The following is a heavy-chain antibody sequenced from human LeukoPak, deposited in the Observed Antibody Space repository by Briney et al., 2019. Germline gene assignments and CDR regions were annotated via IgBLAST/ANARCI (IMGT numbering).Heavy chain of an antibody. V-gene: IGHV1-46*01. D-gene: IGHD3-10*01. Sequence: ASVKVSCKTSGYTFTSYFIHWVRQAPGQGLEWMGLINPSGGSTNYAHQFQGRVTMTRDTSTSTVYMELSSLRSVDTAVFYCAREKYGSPVAAPDYWGQGTLVTVSS. J-gene: IGHJ4*02. CDR3: AREKYGSPVAAPDY. CDR2: INPSGGST. CDR1: GYTFTSYF.